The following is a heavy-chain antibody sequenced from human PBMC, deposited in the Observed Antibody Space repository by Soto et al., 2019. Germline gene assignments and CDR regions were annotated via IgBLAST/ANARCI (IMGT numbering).Heavy chain of an antibody. J-gene: IGHJ4*02. CDR2: INADGSET. CDR3: ARDGEGF. D-gene: IGHD2-21*01. Sequence: PGGSLRLSCAASGFTFSSNWMHWVRRVPGGGLVWVSRINADGSETNYEDSVEGRFTISRDNPKNTLYLQMNSLRAEDTAVYYCARDGEGFWGQGTLVTVSS. CDR1: GFTFSSNW. V-gene: IGHV3-74*01.